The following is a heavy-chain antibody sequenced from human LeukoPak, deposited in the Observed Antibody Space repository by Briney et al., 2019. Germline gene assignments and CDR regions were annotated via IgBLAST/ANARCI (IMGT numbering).Heavy chain of an antibody. CDR2: IYYSGST. CDR3: ARGSPTVTTLNDAFDI. J-gene: IGHJ3*02. V-gene: IGHV4-31*03. Sequence: PSETLSLTCTVSGGSISSGGYYWSWIRQHPGKGLEWIGYIYYSGSTYYNPSLKSRVTISVDRSKNQFSLKLSSVTAADTAVYYCARGSPTVTTLNDAFDIWGQGTMVTVSS. CDR1: GGSISSGGYY. D-gene: IGHD4-17*01.